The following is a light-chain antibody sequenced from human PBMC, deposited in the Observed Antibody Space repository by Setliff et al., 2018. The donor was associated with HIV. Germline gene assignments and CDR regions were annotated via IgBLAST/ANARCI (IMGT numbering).Light chain of an antibody. J-gene: IGLJ1*01. V-gene: IGLV1-51*01. CDR3: QVWDSSSDYV. CDR2: DDD. CDR1: TSNIGSND. Sequence: QSVLTQPPSVSAAPGKKVTISCSGGTSNIGSNDVFWYQQLPGAAPKLLIYDDDKRPSGIPDRFSGSNSGNTATLTISRVEAGDEADYYCQVWDSSSDYVFGTGTKVTVL.